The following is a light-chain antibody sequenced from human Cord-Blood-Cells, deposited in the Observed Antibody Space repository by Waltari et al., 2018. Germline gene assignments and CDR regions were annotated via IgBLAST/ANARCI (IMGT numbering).Light chain of an antibody. V-gene: IGKV3-11*01. CDR3: QQRSNWPPYT. J-gene: IGKJ2*01. Sequence: EIVLTQSPATLSLSPGERATLPCRASQSVSSYLAWYQQKPGQAPRLLIYDASNRATGIPARFSGSGSVTDFTLTISSLEPEDFAVYYCQQRSNWPPYTFGQGTKLEIK. CDR1: QSVSSY. CDR2: DAS.